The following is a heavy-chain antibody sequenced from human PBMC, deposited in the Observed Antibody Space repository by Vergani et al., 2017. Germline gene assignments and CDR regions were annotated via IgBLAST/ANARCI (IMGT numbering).Heavy chain of an antibody. CDR1: GFPFNAYA. V-gene: IGHV3-23*01. Sequence: QLLESGGGLIHPGGSLRLPLAPLGFPFNAYAMPWVRQAPGKGLGWVSGINNNGGSTYYADSVKGRFTISRDNSKNTLYLQMTDLRAEDTATYYCAKVCGSTSCPYGGGAFDVWGHGTMVTVSS. J-gene: IGHJ3*01. D-gene: IGHD2-2*01. CDR3: AKVCGSTSCPYGGGAFDV. CDR2: INNNGGST.